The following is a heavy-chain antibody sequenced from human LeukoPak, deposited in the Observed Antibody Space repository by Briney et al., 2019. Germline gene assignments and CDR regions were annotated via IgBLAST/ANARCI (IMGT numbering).Heavy chain of an antibody. Sequence: SETLSLTCTVSGGSISSYYWSWIRQLPGKGLEWIGDIFTSGSTSYSPSLKSRVTMSVDTSTNQFSLNLNSVTAADTAVYYCARRIEHWFDPWGQGTLVTVSS. CDR1: GGSISSYY. CDR3: ARRIEHWFDP. V-gene: IGHV4-4*09. J-gene: IGHJ5*02. CDR2: IFTSGST.